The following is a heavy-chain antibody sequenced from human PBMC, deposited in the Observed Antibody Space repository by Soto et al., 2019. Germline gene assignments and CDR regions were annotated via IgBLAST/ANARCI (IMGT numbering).Heavy chain of an antibody. CDR2: IYYSGST. V-gene: IGHV4-31*03. Sequence: PSETLSLTCTVSGGSISSGGYYWSWIRQHPGKGLEWIGYIYYSGSTYYNPSLKIRVTISVDTSKNQFSLKLSSVTAADTAVYCCARLVSSGYYYGYYFDFWGQGILVTFSS. CDR1: GGSISSGGYY. D-gene: IGHD3-22*01. J-gene: IGHJ4*02. CDR3: ARLVSSGYYYGYYFDF.